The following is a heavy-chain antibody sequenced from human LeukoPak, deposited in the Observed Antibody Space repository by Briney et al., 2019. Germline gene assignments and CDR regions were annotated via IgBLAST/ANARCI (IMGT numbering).Heavy chain of an antibody. CDR1: GYTFTGYY. Sequence: EASVKVSCKASGYTFTGYYMHWVRQAPGQGLERMGWINPNSGGTNYAQKFQGWVTMTRDTSISTAYMELSRLRSDDTAVYYCARALSSYDILTGYQKRGAFDIWGQGTMVTVSS. CDR2: INPNSGGT. CDR3: ARALSSYDILTGYQKRGAFDI. J-gene: IGHJ3*02. D-gene: IGHD3-9*01. V-gene: IGHV1-2*04.